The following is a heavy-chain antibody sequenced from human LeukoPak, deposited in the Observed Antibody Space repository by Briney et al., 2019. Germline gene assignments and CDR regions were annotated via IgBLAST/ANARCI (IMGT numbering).Heavy chain of an antibody. V-gene: IGHV3-66*04. CDR2: IYSGGST. CDR3: ARLPNYSHYFDS. CDR1: GFTVSNY. D-gene: IGHD4-11*01. Sequence: GGSLRLSCAASGFTVSNYMSWVRQAPGKGLEWVSVIYSGGSTYYADSVKGRFTISRDNSKNTLYLQMNSLRAEDTAVYYCARLPNYSHYFDSWGQGTLVTVSS. J-gene: IGHJ4*02.